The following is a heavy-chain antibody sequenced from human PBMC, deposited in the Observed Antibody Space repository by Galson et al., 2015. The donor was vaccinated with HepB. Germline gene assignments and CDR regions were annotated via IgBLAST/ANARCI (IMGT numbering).Heavy chain of an antibody. D-gene: IGHD6-13*01. CDR2: ISGGSSYI. V-gene: IGHV3-21*01. CDR3: VRAAYSGTWYAPGDY. Sequence: SLRLSCAASGFTFYSYTMNWVRQAPGKGLEWLASISGGSSYIYYRDSMKGRFTISRDNAKNSLYLPMTSLRAEDTAVYYCVRAAYSGTWYAPGDYWGQGTLVTVSS. J-gene: IGHJ4*02. CDR1: GFTFYSYT.